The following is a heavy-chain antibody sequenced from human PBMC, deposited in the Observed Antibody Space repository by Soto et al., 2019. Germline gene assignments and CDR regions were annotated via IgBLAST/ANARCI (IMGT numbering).Heavy chain of an antibody. Sequence: SETLSLTCAVSGGSISSGGYSWSWIRQPPGKGLEWIGYIYHSGSTYYNPSLKSRVTISVDRSKNQFSLKLSSVTAADTAVYYCARAETYDSSGYYNNWFDPWGQGTLVTVSS. J-gene: IGHJ5*02. V-gene: IGHV4-30-2*01. D-gene: IGHD3-22*01. CDR2: IYHSGST. CDR3: ARAETYDSSGYYNNWFDP. CDR1: GGSISSGGYS.